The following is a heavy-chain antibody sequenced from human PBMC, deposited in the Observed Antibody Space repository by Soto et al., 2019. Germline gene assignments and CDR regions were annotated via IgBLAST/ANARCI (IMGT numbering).Heavy chain of an antibody. CDR3: VKDWTGSTCPCMDV. CDR2: ISGGDERT. Sequence: EVQLLESGGGLVQPGGSLRLSCAASGFKFSDYAMTWVRQAPGKGLEWVSTISGGDERTYYADSVKGRFSISRDNPRNTVYLPMNSLRAEDTALYHCVKDWTGSTCPCMDVWGQGTTVPVSS. J-gene: IGHJ6*02. V-gene: IGHV3-23*01. D-gene: IGHD6-13*01. CDR1: GFKFSDYA.